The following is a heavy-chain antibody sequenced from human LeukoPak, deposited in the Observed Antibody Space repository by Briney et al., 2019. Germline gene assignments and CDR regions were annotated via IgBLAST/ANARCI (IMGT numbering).Heavy chain of an antibody. V-gene: IGHV3-30*03. CDR1: GFTLSSYN. J-gene: IGHJ4*02. CDR3: ARDMAAGGTSMSLDY. D-gene: IGHD6-13*01. CDR2: ISYGGSNK. Sequence: GGSLRLSCATSGFTLSSYNMNWVRQAPGKGLEWVTSISYGGSNKYYADSVKGRFIIPRDNSKNTLYLQMNSLRAEDTAVYYCARDMAAGGTSMSLDYWGQGTLVTVSS.